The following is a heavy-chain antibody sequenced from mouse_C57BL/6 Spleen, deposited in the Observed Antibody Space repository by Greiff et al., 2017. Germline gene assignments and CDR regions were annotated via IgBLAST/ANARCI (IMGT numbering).Heavy chain of an antibody. CDR1: GYTFTDHT. Sequence: QVQLQQSDAELVKPGASVKISCKVSGYTFTDHTIHWMKQRPEQGLEWIGYIYPRDGSTKYTEKFKGKATLTADKSSSTAYMQLNSLTSEDSAVYFCARRNYYYGSSSYYFDYWGQGTTLTVSS. J-gene: IGHJ2*01. V-gene: IGHV1-78*01. CDR3: ARRNYYYGSSSYYFDY. CDR2: IYPRDGST. D-gene: IGHD1-1*01.